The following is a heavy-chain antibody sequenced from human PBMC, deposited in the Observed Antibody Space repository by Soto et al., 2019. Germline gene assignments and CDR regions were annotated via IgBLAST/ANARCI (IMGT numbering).Heavy chain of an antibody. CDR3: ARVPGP. V-gene: IGHV4-59*12. CDR2: IYYSGST. J-gene: IGHJ5*02. Sequence: SEALSLTCTVSGGSISRYYWSWILQPPGKGLEWIGYIYYSGSTNYNPSLKSRVTISVDRSKNQFSLKLSSVTAADTAVYYCARVPGPWGQGTLVTVSS. CDR1: GGSISRYY.